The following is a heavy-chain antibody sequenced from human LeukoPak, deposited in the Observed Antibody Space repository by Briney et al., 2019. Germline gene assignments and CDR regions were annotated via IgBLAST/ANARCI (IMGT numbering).Heavy chain of an antibody. J-gene: IGHJ4*02. CDR2: IIPIFGTA. V-gene: IGHV1-69*05. CDR3: ARVPMVRGVIRGAFDY. D-gene: IGHD3-10*01. CDR1: GGTLSSYA. Sequence: SVNVSCKASGGTLSSYAISWVRQAPGQGLEWMGGIIPIFGTANYAQKFQGRVTITTDESTSTAYMELSSLRSEDTAVYYCARVPMVRGVIRGAFDYWGQGTLVTVSS.